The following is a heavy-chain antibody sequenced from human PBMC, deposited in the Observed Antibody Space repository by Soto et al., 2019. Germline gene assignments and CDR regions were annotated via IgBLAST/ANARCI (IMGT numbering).Heavy chain of an antibody. CDR1: GYPVTAYY. D-gene: IGHD3-3*01. CDR2: INPATGAA. CDR3: ARGGGVGVAGSAAFDM. Sequence: QLHLVQSGAVVKKPGASVTVSCSASGYPVTAYYMHWVRQAPGRGLEWMGGINPATGAAKYTQTFQGRVTMTRETSTSTVFMELSGLPSGDTAVFYCARGGGVGVAGSAAFDMWGQGTLVTVSS. J-gene: IGHJ3*02. V-gene: IGHV1-2*02.